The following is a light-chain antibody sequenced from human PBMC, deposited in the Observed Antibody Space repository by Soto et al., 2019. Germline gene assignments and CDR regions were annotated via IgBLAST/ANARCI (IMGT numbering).Light chain of an antibody. Sequence: DIQMTPSPSSLSESLRYGVTITCRPSQGISNYLAWYQQKPGKVPKLLIYAASTLQSGVPSRFSGSGSGTDFTLTISSLQPEDVATYYCQKYNSAPQTFGQGTKVDIK. CDR3: QKYNSAPQT. V-gene: IGKV1-27*01. J-gene: IGKJ1*01. CDR2: AAS. CDR1: QGISNY.